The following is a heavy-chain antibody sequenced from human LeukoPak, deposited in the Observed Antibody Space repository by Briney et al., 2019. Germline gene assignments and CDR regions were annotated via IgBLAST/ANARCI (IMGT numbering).Heavy chain of an antibody. CDR3: AKGPNRVDWLLSRYYYYGMDV. CDR2: ISYDGSNK. J-gene: IGHJ6*02. CDR1: GFTFSSYG. V-gene: IGHV3-30*18. D-gene: IGHD3-9*01. Sequence: PGGSLRLSCAASGFTFSSYGMHWVRQAPGKELEWVAVISYDGSNKYYADSVKGRFTISRDNSKNTLYLQMNSLRAEDTAVYYCAKGPNRVDWLLSRYYYYGMDVWGQGTTVTVSS.